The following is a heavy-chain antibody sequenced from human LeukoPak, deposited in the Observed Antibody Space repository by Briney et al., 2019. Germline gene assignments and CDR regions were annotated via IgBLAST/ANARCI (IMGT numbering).Heavy chain of an antibody. V-gene: IGHV3-48*04. J-gene: IGHJ4*02. Sequence: GGSLRLSCAASGFTFNTYSMNWVRQAPGKGLEWVSYISGSRSTKYYADSVKGRFSISRDNAKNSLYLQMNSLRAEDTAIYYCARDRSRYSGSGNGFDYWGQGTLVTVSS. CDR1: GFTFNTYS. D-gene: IGHD3-10*01. CDR3: ARDRSRYSGSGNGFDY. CDR2: ISGSRSTK.